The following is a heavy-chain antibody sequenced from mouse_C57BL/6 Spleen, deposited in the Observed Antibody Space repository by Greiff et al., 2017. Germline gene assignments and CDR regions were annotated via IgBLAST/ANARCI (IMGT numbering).Heavy chain of an antibody. CDR2: INPNNGGT. J-gene: IGHJ4*01. CDR3: ARGGIYYDYDDAMDY. Sequence: VQLQQSGPELVKPGASVKMSCKASGYTFTDYNMHWVKQSHGKSLEWIGYINPNNGGTSYNQKFKGKATLTVNKSSSTAYMERRSLTSEDSAVYYCARGGIYYDYDDAMDYWGQGTSVTVSS. D-gene: IGHD2-4*01. CDR1: GYTFTDYN. V-gene: IGHV1-22*01.